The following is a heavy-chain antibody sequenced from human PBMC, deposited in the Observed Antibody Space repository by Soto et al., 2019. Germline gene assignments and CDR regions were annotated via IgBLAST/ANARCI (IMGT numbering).Heavy chain of an antibody. V-gene: IGHV3-23*01. CDR1: GFTLSSYA. J-gene: IGHJ5*02. CDR2: ISGSGGRT. D-gene: IGHD3-3*01. CDR3: AKDQAEPKVRFLEWSYGFDP. Sequence: PGGSLRLSCAASGFTLSSYAMSWVRQAPGKGLEWVSAISGSGGRTYYADSVKGRFTISRDNSKNTLYLQMNSLRAEDTAVYYCAKDQAEPKVRFLEWSYGFDPWGQGTLVTVSS.